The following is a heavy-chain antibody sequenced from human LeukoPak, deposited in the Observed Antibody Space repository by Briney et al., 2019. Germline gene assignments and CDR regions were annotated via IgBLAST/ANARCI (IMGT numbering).Heavy chain of an antibody. Sequence: SGPTLVKPTQTLTLTCTFSGFSLSTSGVGVGWIRQPPGKALERLALIYSNDDKRYSPSLKSRLTITNDTSKNQVVLTMTNMAPVDTATYYCAHSGTVTTPHDAFDIWGQGTMVTVSS. CDR1: GFSLSTSGVG. J-gene: IGHJ3*02. CDR2: IYSNDDK. CDR3: AHSGTVTTPHDAFDI. V-gene: IGHV2-5*01. D-gene: IGHD4-17*01.